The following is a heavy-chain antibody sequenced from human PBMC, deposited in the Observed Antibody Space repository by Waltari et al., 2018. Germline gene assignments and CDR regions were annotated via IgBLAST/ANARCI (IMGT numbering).Heavy chain of an antibody. D-gene: IGHD7-27*01. CDR3: ARALLQLGVRDGFGY. CDR2: INSDGSGT. J-gene: IGHJ4*02. V-gene: IGHV3-74*01. Sequence: EVQLVESGGGLVPPGGSLRLSCSASGFTFSSYWMHWVRQVPGKGREGVSWINSDGSGTTYTDSGKGRFTIARDNAKNTLYLHMNSLRAEDTAVYYCARALLQLGVRDGFGYWGQGTLVTVSS. CDR1: GFTFSSYW.